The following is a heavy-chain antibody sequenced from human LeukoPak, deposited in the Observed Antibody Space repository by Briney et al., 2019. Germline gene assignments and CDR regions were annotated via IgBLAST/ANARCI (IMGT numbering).Heavy chain of an antibody. D-gene: IGHD6-13*01. CDR1: GFTFSSYG. CDR3: ARDRDSNRNFDY. Sequence: GGSLRLSCAASGFTFSSYGMHWVRQAPGKGLEWVAFIRYDGSNKYYADSVKGRFTISRDNSKNTLYLQMNSLRAEDTAVYYCARDRDSNRNFDYWGQGTLVTVSS. J-gene: IGHJ4*02. V-gene: IGHV3-30*02. CDR2: IRYDGSNK.